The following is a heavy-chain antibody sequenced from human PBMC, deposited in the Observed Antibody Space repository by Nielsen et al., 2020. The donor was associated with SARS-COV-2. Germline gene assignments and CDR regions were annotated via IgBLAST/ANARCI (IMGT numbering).Heavy chain of an antibody. Sequence: GESLKISCAASGFTFNIYAKAWVRRAPGRGLQWVTGVSSSGGSTYYTDSVKGRFTISRDNSKNTLYLEMHSLRVEDTAVYYCAKDGVVRGDALDLWGRGTMVTVSA. V-gene: IGHV3-23*01. CDR1: GFTFNIYA. J-gene: IGHJ3*01. CDR3: AKDGVVRGDALDL. D-gene: IGHD3-10*01. CDR2: VSSSGGST.